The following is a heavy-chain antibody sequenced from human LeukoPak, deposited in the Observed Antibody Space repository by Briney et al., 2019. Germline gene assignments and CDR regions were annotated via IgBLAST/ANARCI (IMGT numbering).Heavy chain of an antibody. D-gene: IGHD3-9*01. CDR2: INAYNGNT. CDR1: GYTFTSYG. Sequence: GASVKVSCKASGYTFTSYGISWVRQAPGQGLEWMGWINAYNGNTNYAQKLQGRVTMTTDTSTSTAYMELRSLRSDDTAVYYCARVGDTYYDILTGYYINDYWGQGTLGTVSS. V-gene: IGHV1-18*01. CDR3: ARVGDTYYDILTGYYINDY. J-gene: IGHJ4*02.